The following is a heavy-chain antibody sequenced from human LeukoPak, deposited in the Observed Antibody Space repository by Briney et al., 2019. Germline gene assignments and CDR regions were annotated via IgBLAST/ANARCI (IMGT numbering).Heavy chain of an antibody. CDR2: TSGSGVNS. CDR3: AKEYSGYDFDY. D-gene: IGHD5-12*01. V-gene: IGHV3-23*01. Sequence: GGSLRLSCAASGFTLRGYAMSWVRQAPGKGLEWVAATSGSGVNSYYADSVRGRFTISRDNSQNMLYLQMDSLRAEDTALYYCAKEYSGYDFDYWGQGTLVTVSS. CDR1: GFTLRGYA. J-gene: IGHJ4*02.